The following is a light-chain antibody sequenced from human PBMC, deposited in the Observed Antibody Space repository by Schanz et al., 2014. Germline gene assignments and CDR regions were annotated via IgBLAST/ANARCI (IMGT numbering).Light chain of an antibody. V-gene: IGKV1-5*03. CDR3: QHYNSYSPT. J-gene: IGKJ1*01. CDR1: QSISDW. CDR2: KAS. Sequence: DIQMTQSPSTLSASVGDRVTIACQASQSISDWLAWYHHKPGKAPRLLIYKASTLQSGVPSRFSGSGSGTQFTLTISSLQPDDFATYFCQHYNSYSPTFGQGTRVQVK.